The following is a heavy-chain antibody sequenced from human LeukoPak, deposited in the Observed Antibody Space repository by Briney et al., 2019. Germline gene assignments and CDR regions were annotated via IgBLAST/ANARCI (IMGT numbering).Heavy chain of an antibody. V-gene: IGHV3-53*01. J-gene: IGHJ4*02. CDR3: ASPTYYGSGS. CDR1: GFTFSSHA. Sequence: GGSLRLSCAAPGFTFSSHAMSWVRQAPGKGLEWVSVIYSGGSTYYADSVKGRFTISRDNSKNTLYLQMNSLRAEDTAVYYCASPTYYGSGSWGQGTLVTVSS. CDR2: IYSGGST. D-gene: IGHD3-10*01.